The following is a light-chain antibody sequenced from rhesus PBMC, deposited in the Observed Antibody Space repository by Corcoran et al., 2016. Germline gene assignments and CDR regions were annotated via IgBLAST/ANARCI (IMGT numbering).Light chain of an antibody. CDR3: LQHHSFPYS. CDR1: QGISSY. CDR2: VAS. Sequence: DIQMTQSPSSLSASVGDTVTITCRASQGISSYLNWFQQKPGKDPKLLIYVASSLESGVPSRFSGSGSVTDFTLTISSLQPEDFAVYYCLQHHSFPYSFGQGTKVEIK. V-gene: IGKV1-28*03. J-gene: IGKJ2*01.